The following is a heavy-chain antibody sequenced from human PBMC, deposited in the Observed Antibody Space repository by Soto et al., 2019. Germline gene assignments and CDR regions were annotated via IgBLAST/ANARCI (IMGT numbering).Heavy chain of an antibody. CDR1: GFSLETSGMG. CDR3: AHSLYHYDISGHYPYWYFAF. CDR2: IYWDDDK. Sequence: QITLKESGPTVVKPTQTLTLTCTFSGFSLETSGMGMSWIRQPPGKALECLALIYWDDDKRYSPSLKNRLTINKDTSKNQVVLTLTNVEAVDTATYYFAHSLYHYDISGHYPYWYFAFRGRRSLVTVSS. V-gene: IGHV2-5*02. J-gene: IGHJ2*01. D-gene: IGHD3-22*01.